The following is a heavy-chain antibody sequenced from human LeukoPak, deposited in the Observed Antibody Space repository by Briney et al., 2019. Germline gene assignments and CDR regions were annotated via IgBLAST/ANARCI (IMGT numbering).Heavy chain of an antibody. D-gene: IGHD6-13*01. J-gene: IGHJ3*02. CDR2: IYSGGST. V-gene: IGHV3-53*04. CDR1: GFTVSSNY. CDR3: ARDLRKAAAGSLGAFDI. Sequence: GGSLRLSCAASGFTVSSNYMSWVRQAPGKGLEWVSVIYSGGSTYYADSVKGRFTISRHNSKNTLYLQMNSLRAEDTAVYYCARDLRKAAAGSLGAFDIWGQGTMVTVSS.